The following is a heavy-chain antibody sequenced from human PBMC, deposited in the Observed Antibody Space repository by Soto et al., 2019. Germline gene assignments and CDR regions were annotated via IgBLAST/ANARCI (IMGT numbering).Heavy chain of an antibody. D-gene: IGHD3-22*01. V-gene: IGHV3-23*01. J-gene: IGHJ4*02. Sequence: GGSLRLSCAASGITFSSYAMTWVRLAPGKGLEWVSSISGGGEFTSYADSVKGRFTISRDNSKSTVYLQMDSLRAEDTALYYCAKDLVGIVYFDIIAYWGQGALVTVSS. CDR1: GITFSSYA. CDR3: AKDLVGIVYFDIIAY. CDR2: ISGGGEFT.